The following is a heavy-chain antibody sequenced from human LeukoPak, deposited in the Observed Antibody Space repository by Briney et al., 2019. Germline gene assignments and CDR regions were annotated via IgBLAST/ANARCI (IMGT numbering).Heavy chain of an antibody. J-gene: IGHJ5*02. CDR1: GGSISSYY. CDR3: ARIRITMVRGVIAIWFDP. CDR2: IYTSGST. V-gene: IGHV4-4*07. D-gene: IGHD3-10*01. Sequence: PSETLSLTCTVSGGSISSYYWSWIRQPAGKGLEWIERIYTSGSTNYNPSLKSRVTISVDKSKNQFSLKLSSVTAADTAVYYCARIRITMVRGVIAIWFDPWGQGTLVTVSS.